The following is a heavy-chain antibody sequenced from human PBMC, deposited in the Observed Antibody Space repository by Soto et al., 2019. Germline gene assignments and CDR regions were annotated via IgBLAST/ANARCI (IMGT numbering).Heavy chain of an antibody. V-gene: IGHV4-39*01. CDR1: GGSINRSNYY. Sequence: QLQLQESGPGLVKPSETLSLSCSVSGGSINRSNYYWDWIRQPPGKGLEWIGTIYYNGNAYYNPSLKPRVTMSVDTSKNQFSLKLISVTAADTAVYYCARHFVAVVIKGWGYWGQGTLVTVSS. CDR3: ARHFVAVVIKGWGY. J-gene: IGHJ4*02. CDR2: IYYNGNA. D-gene: IGHD3-22*01.